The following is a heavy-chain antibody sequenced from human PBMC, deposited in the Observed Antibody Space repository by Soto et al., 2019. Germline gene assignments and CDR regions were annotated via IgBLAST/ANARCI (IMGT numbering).Heavy chain of an antibody. D-gene: IGHD3-3*01. Sequence: KPSETLSLTCAVYGGSFSGYYWSWIRQPPGKGLEWIGEINHSGSTNYNPSLKSRVTISVDTSKNQFSLKLSSVTAADTAVCYCARWAWEGDFWSGYYRRGLFDYWGQGTLVTVSS. V-gene: IGHV4-34*01. CDR1: GGSFSGYY. CDR2: INHSGST. J-gene: IGHJ4*02. CDR3: ARWAWEGDFWSGYYRRGLFDY.